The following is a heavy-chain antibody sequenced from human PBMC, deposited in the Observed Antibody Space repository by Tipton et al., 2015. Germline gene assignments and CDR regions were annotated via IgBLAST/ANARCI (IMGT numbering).Heavy chain of an antibody. CDR2: IFHSGST. V-gene: IGHV4-38-2*01. CDR1: GYSISSGYY. J-gene: IGHJ1*01. D-gene: IGHD5-18*01. Sequence: TLSLTCAVSGYSISSGYYWGWIRQPPGKGLEWIGSIFHSGSTFYNPSLESRVTISVDTSKTQFSLKLSSVTAADTAVYYCARGQLWFTVAHNWGQGSLVSVSS. CDR3: ARGQLWFTVAHN.